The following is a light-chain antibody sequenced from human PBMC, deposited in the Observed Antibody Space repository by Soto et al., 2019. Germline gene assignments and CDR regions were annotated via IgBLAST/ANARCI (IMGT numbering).Light chain of an antibody. J-gene: IGKJ1*01. CDR2: GAS. CDR1: QSVTSN. CDR3: QQYRSWPRT. V-gene: IGKV3-15*01. Sequence: VLTQSPATLSLSPGDRATLSCRASQSVTSNLAWYQQKPGQAPRLLIYGASTRATDMPGRFSGRGAGAEFTLTISSLQSEDFAVYYCQQYRSWPRTFGQGTKVDIK.